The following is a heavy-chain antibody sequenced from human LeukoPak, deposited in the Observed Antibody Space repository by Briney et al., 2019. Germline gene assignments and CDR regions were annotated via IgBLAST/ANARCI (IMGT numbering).Heavy chain of an antibody. CDR2: ISWNSDII. CDR3: VKSGGYYYMDA. J-gene: IGHJ6*03. V-gene: IGHV3-9*01. Sequence: GGSLRLSCAASGFIFHDFAMHWVRQAPGKGLEWVSTISWNSDIILYADSVKGRFTISRDNDRDSLHMAMNRLRPDDTALYYCVKSGGYYYMDAWGKGTTVIVSS. D-gene: IGHD3-10*01. CDR1: GFIFHDFA.